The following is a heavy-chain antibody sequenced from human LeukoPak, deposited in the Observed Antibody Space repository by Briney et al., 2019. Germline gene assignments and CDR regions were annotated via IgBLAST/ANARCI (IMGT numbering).Heavy chain of an antibody. CDR1: GGSISSGSYY. CDR3: ARVGIVVVPAAMRPGGYYYYYMDV. J-gene: IGHJ6*03. V-gene: IGHV4-61*02. D-gene: IGHD2-2*01. Sequence: SETLSLTCTVSGGSISSGSYYWGWIRQPAGKGLEWIGRIYTSGSTNYNPSLKSRVTISVDTSKNQFSLKLSSVTAADTAVYYCARVGIVVVPAAMRPGGYYYYYMDVWGKGTTVTVSS. CDR2: IYTSGST.